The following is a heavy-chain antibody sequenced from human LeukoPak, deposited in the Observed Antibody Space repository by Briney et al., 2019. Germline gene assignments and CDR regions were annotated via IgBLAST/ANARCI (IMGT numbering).Heavy chain of an antibody. V-gene: IGHV4-34*01. Sequence: SETLSLTCAVYGGSFSGYYWSWIRQPPGKGLEWIGEINHSGSTNYNPSLKSRVTISVDTSKNQFSLRLTSVTAADTAVYYCVRLGVVGLDQNWFDPWGQGTLVTVSS. CDR3: VRLGVVGLDQNWFDP. D-gene: IGHD2-2*01. J-gene: IGHJ5*02. CDR2: INHSGST. CDR1: GGSFSGYY.